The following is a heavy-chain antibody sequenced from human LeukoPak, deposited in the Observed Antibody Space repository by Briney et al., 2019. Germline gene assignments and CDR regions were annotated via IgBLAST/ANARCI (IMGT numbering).Heavy chain of an antibody. D-gene: IGHD4-17*01. CDR3: ARGAYGDYDS. CDR2: ISAGADST. V-gene: IGHV3-23*01. CDR1: TFTFSSYA. J-gene: IGHJ5*01. Sequence: PGGSLRLSCVASTFTFSSYAMSWVRQAPGKGLEGVSAISAGADSTYYADSVQGRFTISRDNSKNTLFLQMSGLRAEDTAVYFCARGAYGDYDSWGQGTPVTVSS.